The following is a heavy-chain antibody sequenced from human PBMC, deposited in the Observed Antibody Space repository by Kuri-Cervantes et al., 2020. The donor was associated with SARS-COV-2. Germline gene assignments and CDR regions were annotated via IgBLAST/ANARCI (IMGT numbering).Heavy chain of an antibody. CDR2: ISGHSRYI. J-gene: IGHJ5*02. CDR3: AFPQGQGS. CDR1: GSAFSDYS. V-gene: IGHV3-21*01. Sequence: GESLKISCAASGSAFSDYSMLWFRQASGKGLEWVSSISGHSRYIYYRDSVTGRFTISRDNARKSLFLQMNSLRVEDTGIYYCAFPQGQGSWGPGTRVTVSS.